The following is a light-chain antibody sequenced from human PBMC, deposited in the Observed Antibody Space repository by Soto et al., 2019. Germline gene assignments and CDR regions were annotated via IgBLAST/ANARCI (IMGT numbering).Light chain of an antibody. V-gene: IGLV2-18*01. CDR3: SVYTRTSTYV. CDR2: DVS. J-gene: IGLJ1*01. Sequence: QSVLTQPPSVSGSPGQSVTISCSGTIDDVTAYYRVSWYQQTPGTAPKLMIYDVSNRPSGVPDRFSGSRSGNTASLTISGLQAEDEGDYYCSVYTRTSTYVFGTGTKVTAL. CDR1: IDDVTAYYR.